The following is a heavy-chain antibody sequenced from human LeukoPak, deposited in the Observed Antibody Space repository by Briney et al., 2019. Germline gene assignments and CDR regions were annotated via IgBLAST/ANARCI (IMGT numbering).Heavy chain of an antibody. D-gene: IGHD6-6*01. V-gene: IGHV4-34*01. CDR3: ARTVLAARRNYFDY. Sequence: SETLSLTCAVYGGSFSGYYWSWIRQPPGKGLEWIGEINHSGSTNYNPSLKSRVTISVDTSKNQFSLKLSSVTAADTAVYYCARTVLAARRNYFDYWGQGRLVTVPS. J-gene: IGHJ4*02. CDR2: INHSGST. CDR1: GGSFSGYY.